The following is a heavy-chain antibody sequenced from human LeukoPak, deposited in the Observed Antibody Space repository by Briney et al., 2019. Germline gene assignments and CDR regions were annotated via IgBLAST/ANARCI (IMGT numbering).Heavy chain of an antibody. Sequence: PGGSLRLSCAASGFTFSSYAMSWVRQMPGKGLEWMGIIYPGDSDTRYSPSFQGQVTISADKSISTAYLQWSSLKASDTAMYYCARLLSGYDFGPYYFDYWGQGTLVTVSS. CDR1: GFTFSSYA. V-gene: IGHV5-51*01. CDR3: ARLLSGYDFGPYYFDY. D-gene: IGHD5-12*01. J-gene: IGHJ4*02. CDR2: IYPGDSDT.